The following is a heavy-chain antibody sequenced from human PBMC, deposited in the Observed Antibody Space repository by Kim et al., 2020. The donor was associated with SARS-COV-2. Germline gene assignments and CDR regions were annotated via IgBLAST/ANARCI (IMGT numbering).Heavy chain of an antibody. Sequence: SETLSLTCTVSGCSISSGGYYWGCIRQHPWKGLEWIGYIYYSGSTYYNPSLKIQVTISVDTSKNQFSLKLSSVTAADTAVYYWAREGSTTSPVTHWFDPWGQGALVTVA. CDR3: AREGSTTSPVTHWFDP. D-gene: IGHD2-15*01. CDR1: GCSISSGGYY. CDR2: IYYSGST. V-gene: IGHV4-31*01. J-gene: IGHJ5*02.